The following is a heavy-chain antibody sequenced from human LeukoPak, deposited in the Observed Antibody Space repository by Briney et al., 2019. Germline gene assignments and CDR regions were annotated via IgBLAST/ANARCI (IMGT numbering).Heavy chain of an antibody. CDR2: INWNGGST. V-gene: IGHV3-20*04. CDR3: ARSGGDIVVVPAAAGDYFDY. D-gene: IGHD2-2*01. CDR1: GFTFDDYS. J-gene: IGHJ4*02. Sequence: GGSLRLSCAASGFTFDDYSMSWVRQAPGKGLEWVSGINWNGGSTGYADSVKGRFTISRDNAKNSLYLQMNSLRAEDTALYYCARSGGDIVVVPAAAGDYFDYWGQGTLVTVSS.